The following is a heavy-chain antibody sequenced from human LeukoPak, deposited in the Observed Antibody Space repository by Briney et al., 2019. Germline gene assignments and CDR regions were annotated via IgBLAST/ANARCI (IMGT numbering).Heavy chain of an antibody. CDR2: IIPIFDTA. CDR1: GGTFGSYA. V-gene: IGHV1-69*13. Sequence: SVKVSCKASGGTFGSYAISWVRQAPGQGLEWMGGIIPIFDTANYAQKFQGRVTTTADESTSTAYMELSSLRSEDTAVYYCASTIDSSGYYYRYFDYWGQGTLVTVSS. D-gene: IGHD3-22*01. J-gene: IGHJ4*02. CDR3: ASTIDSSGYYYRYFDY.